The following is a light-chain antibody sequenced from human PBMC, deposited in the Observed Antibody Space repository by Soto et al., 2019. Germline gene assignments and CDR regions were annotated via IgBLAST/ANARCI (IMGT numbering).Light chain of an antibody. CDR1: SSDVGVYIF. J-gene: IGLJ1*01. CDR2: DIT. V-gene: IGLV2-14*01. Sequence: QSVLAQPASVSGSPGQSITISCTGTSSDVGVYIFVSWYQQYPGKAPKLMIYDITNRPSGVSNRFSGSKAGNTASLTISGLQAEDEADYYCVSFTNSKSYVFGNGTKVTVL. CDR3: VSFTNSKSYV.